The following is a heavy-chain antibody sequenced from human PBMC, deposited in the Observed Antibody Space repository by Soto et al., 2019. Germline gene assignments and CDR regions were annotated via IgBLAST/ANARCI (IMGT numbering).Heavy chain of an antibody. J-gene: IGHJ4*02. D-gene: IGHD6-6*01. CDR1: GFTFSSYA. CDR2: ISGSDDST. CDR3: AKMSRSYTVDY. Sequence: EVQLLESGGGLVQPGESLRLSCAASGFTFSSYAMSWVRQAPGKGLEWVSVISGSDDSTYYADSVKGRFTISRDNSKNTLYLQMNSLRAEDTAVYYCAKMSRSYTVDYWGQGTLVTVSS. V-gene: IGHV3-23*01.